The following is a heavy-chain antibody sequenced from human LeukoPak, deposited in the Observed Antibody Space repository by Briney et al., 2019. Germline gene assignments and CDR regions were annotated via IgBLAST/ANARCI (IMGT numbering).Heavy chain of an antibody. V-gene: IGHV3-21*01. CDR1: GFTISGYS. CDR2: ISSSSSYI. J-gene: IGHJ6*03. CDR3: ARLGYCSSTRCYVDQYYYYYYMDV. D-gene: IGHD2-2*01. Sequence: GGSLRLSCAASGFTISGYSMKWVRQAPGRGLEWVSFISSSSSYIYYADSVKGRFTISRDNAKNSLYLQMNSLRAEDTAVYYCARLGYCSSTRCYVDQYYYYYYMDVWGKGTTVTVSS.